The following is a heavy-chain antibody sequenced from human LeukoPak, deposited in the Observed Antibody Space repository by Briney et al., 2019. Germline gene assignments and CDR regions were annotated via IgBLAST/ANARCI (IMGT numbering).Heavy chain of an antibody. D-gene: IGHD4-17*01. J-gene: IGHJ6*02. CDR1: GGSISSSSYY. Sequence: SETLSLTCTVSGGSISSSSYYWGWIRQPPGKGLEWIGSIYYSGSTNYNPSLKSRVTISVDKSKNQFSLKLSSVTAADTAVYYCAREDYGDQLYGMDVWGQGTTVTVSS. V-gene: IGHV4-39*07. CDR3: AREDYGDQLYGMDV. CDR2: IYYSGST.